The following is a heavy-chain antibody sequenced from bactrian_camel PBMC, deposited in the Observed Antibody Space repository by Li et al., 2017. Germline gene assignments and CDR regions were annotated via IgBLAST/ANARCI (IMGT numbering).Heavy chain of an antibody. J-gene: IGHJ4*01. D-gene: IGHD4*01. V-gene: IGHV3S57*01. CDR2: IDSDGGT. CDR3: ASDSACLPAAIATIDSVCDYNY. Sequence: HVQLVESGGGSAQAGGSLRLSCVASGYTYNRYCMGWFRQAPGKERGGVAVIDSDGGTSYADSVKGRFTISKDNAKNTLYLQMDSLKPEDSAMYYCASDSACLPAAIATIDSVCDYNYSGQGTQVTVS. CDR1: GYTYNRYC.